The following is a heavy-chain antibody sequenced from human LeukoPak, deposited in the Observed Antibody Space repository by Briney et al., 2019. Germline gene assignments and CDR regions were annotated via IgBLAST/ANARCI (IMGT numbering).Heavy chain of an antibody. CDR3: ARQGGGGRAFDI. V-gene: IGHV4-59*08. J-gene: IGHJ3*02. CDR2: IYYSGST. D-gene: IGHD1-26*01. CDR1: GGSISSHY. Sequence: SETLSLTCTVSGGSISSHYWSWIRQPPGKGLEWIGYIYYSGSTNYNPSLKSRVTISIDTSKNQFSLELSSVTATDTAIYYCARQGGGGRAFDIWGQGTMVTVSS.